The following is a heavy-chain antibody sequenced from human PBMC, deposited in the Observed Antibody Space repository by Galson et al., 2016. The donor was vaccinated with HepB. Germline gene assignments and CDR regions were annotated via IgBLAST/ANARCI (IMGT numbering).Heavy chain of an antibody. CDR2: IYHTGTT. CDR1: GHSVSTDFH. J-gene: IGHJ4*02. CDR3: ARDLTSTSCLDY. V-gene: IGHV4-38-2*02. D-gene: IGHD2-2*01. Sequence: LSLTCDVSGHSVSTDFHWAWIRQPPGKRLEWIANIYHTGTTYYNPSLKSRVTMSVDTSQNQFSLRLTSVTAADTAVYYCARDLTSTSCLDYWGQGVLVTVSS.